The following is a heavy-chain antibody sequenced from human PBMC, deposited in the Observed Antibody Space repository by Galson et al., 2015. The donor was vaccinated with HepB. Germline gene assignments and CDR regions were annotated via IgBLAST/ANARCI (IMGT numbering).Heavy chain of an antibody. V-gene: IGHV1-69*13. CDR3: AILGVIGVTGGDY. J-gene: IGHJ4*02. CDR1: GGTFSSNA. CDR2: IIPKFDTT. Sequence: SVKVSCKASGGTFSSNAISWVRQAPGQGLEWMGGIIPKFDTTNYAQKFQGRVTITAGESTNTAYMELNSLRSEDTAVYYCAILGVIGVTGGDYWGQGTLVTVSS. D-gene: IGHD6-19*01.